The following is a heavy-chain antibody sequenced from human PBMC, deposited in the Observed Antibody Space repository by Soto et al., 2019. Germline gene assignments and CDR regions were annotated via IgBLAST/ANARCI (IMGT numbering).Heavy chain of an antibody. Sequence: QVQLVQSGAEVKKPGASVKVSCKASGFTFTSYDINWVRQATGQGLEWMGWMNPNSGNTGYAQKFQGRVTMTRNTSISTAYMELSSLRSEDTAVYYCARVRDAVAARLDFDYWGQGTLVTVSS. J-gene: IGHJ4*02. CDR3: ARVRDAVAARLDFDY. V-gene: IGHV1-8*01. D-gene: IGHD6-6*01. CDR1: GFTFTSYD. CDR2: MNPNSGNT.